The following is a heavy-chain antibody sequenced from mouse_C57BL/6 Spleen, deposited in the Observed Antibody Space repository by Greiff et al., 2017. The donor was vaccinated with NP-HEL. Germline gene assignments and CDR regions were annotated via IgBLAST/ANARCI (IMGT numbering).Heavy chain of an antibody. J-gene: IGHJ4*01. CDR2: IYPGDGDT. CDR1: GYAFRSYW. V-gene: IGHV1-80*01. Sequence: LQQSGASAKISCNVSGYAFRSYWLHWVKQRPGQGLAWIGQIYPGDGDTYSNGWFKGKATLIADKSSSTAYMQLSSLTSEYSAVYFCARGDTTVVVRALDYWGQGTSVTVSS. D-gene: IGHD1-1*01. CDR3: ARGDTTVVVRALDY.